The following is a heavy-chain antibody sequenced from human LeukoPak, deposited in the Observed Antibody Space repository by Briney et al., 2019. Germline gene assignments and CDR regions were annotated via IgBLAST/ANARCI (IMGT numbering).Heavy chain of an antibody. CDR1: GYSFTSYW. Sequence: GESLKISCKGSGYSFTSYWIGWVRQMPGKGPEWMGIIYPGDSDTRYSPSFQGQVTISADKSISTAYLQWRSLKASGTAMYYCARQDSFDTAPGAFDIWGQGTMVTVSS. J-gene: IGHJ3*02. CDR3: ARQDSFDTAPGAFDI. V-gene: IGHV5-51*01. D-gene: IGHD5-18*01. CDR2: IYPGDSDT.